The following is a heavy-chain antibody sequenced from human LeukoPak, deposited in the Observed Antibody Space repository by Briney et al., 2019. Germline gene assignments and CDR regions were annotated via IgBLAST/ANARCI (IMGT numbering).Heavy chain of an antibody. D-gene: IGHD3-22*01. CDR3: ARESGYYYDTSGYTFDY. J-gene: IGHJ4*02. Sequence: SETLSLTCTVSVGSISSYYWSWIRQPPGKGLEWIGRIYTSGSTNYNPSLKSRVSMSVDTSKNQFSLRLRSVTAADTAVYYCARESGYYYDTSGYTFDYWGQGILVTVSS. CDR2: IYTSGST. V-gene: IGHV4-4*07. CDR1: VGSISSYY.